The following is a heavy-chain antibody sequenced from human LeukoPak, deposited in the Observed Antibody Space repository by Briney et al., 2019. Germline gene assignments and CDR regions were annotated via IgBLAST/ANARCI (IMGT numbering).Heavy chain of an antibody. CDR1: GDSVSRYH. CDR2: FFSSGSA. V-gene: IGHV4-4*07. J-gene: IGHJ6*03. Sequence: SETLSLTCIVSGDSVSRYHWSWIRQPAGRGLEWIGRFFSSGSAKYNPSLKSRVILSVDKSKNELSLRLSAVIAADTAIYYCARDEMKVGSGGDTSSYYYVYYMDVWGQGTAVSVS. D-gene: IGHD2-21*02. CDR3: ARDEMKVGSGGDTSSYYYVYYMDV.